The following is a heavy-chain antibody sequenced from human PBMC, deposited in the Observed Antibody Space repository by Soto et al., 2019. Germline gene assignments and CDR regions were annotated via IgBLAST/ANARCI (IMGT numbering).Heavy chain of an antibody. CDR2: ISGSGGST. D-gene: IGHD1-1*01. CDR3: AKDLGTGTGIYVFGY. J-gene: IGHJ4*02. CDR1: GFTFSSYA. Sequence: GGSLILSCAASGFTFSSYAMSWVRQAPGKGLEWVSAISGSGGSTYYADSVKGRFTISRDNSKNTLYLQMNSLRAEDTAVYYCAKDLGTGTGIYVFGYWGQGTLVTVSS. V-gene: IGHV3-23*01.